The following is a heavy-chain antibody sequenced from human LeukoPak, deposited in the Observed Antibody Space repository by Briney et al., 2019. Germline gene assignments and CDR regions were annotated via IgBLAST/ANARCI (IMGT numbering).Heavy chain of an antibody. CDR1: GGSVSSGSYY. D-gene: IGHD1/OR15-1a*01. V-gene: IGHV4-61*01. CDR3: ARGRGTGTT. CDR2: IYYSGST. Sequence: SETLSLTCTVSGGSVSSGSYYWSWIRQPSGKGLEWIGYIYYSGSTNYNPSLKSRVTISVDTSKNQFSLKLSSVTAADTAVYYCARGRGTGTTWGQGTLVAVSS. J-gene: IGHJ5*02.